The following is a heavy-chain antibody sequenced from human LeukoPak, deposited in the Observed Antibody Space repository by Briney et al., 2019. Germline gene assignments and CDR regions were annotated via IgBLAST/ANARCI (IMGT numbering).Heavy chain of an antibody. CDR1: GYTFTSYG. V-gene: IGHV1-18*01. D-gene: IGHD5-18*01. CDR3: SRDKRWAAMAKFELDY. CDR2: ISAYNGNT. Sequence: ASVKVSCKASGYTFTSYGISWVRQAPGQGLEWMGWISAYNGNTNYAQKLQGRVTMTTDTSTSTAYMELRSLRSDDTAVYYWSRDKRWAAMAKFELDYWGQGTLVTVSS. J-gene: IGHJ4*02.